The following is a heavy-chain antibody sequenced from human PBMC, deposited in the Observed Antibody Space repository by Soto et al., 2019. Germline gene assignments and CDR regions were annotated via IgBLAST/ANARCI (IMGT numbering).Heavy chain of an antibody. CDR3: ARSHYTYGLLIDY. CDR2: VYWTGST. D-gene: IGHD2-8*01. V-gene: IGHV4-39*01. J-gene: IGHJ4*02. Sequence: SETLSLTCSVSGDSITTNGNYWGWIRQPPGKGLQWIGNVYWTGSTFSHPSLTSRVFISVDTSKNEFSLRLTSVTAADTAVYYCARSHYTYGLLIDYXGPGTLVTV. CDR1: GDSITTNGNY.